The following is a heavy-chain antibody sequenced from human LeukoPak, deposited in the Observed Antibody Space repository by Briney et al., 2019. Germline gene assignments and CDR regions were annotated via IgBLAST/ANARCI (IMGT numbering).Heavy chain of an antibody. J-gene: IGHJ6*02. CDR3: ARHQAMITSFDYGMDV. CDR1: GYSFTSYW. D-gene: IGHD3-16*01. Sequence: GEALKISCKGSGYSFTSYWIGWVRQMPGKGLEWMGSIYPGDSGTRYCPSFQGQVTISADKSISTAYLQLSGLKASDTAMYFCARHQAMITSFDYGMDVWGQGTTVTVSS. CDR2: IYPGDSGT. V-gene: IGHV5-51*01.